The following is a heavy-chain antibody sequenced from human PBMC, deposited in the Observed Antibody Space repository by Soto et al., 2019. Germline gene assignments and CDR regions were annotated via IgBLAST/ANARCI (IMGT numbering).Heavy chain of an antibody. CDR1: GYTFTCFS. Sequence: ASVKVSCKASGYTFTCFSVHWVRQAPGQGLEWMGWISAYNGNTNYAQKLQGRVTMTTDTSTSTAYMELRSLRSDDTAVYYCARDAPPEDYWGQGTLVTVSS. J-gene: IGHJ4*02. CDR3: ARDAPPEDY. CDR2: ISAYNGNT. V-gene: IGHV1-18*01.